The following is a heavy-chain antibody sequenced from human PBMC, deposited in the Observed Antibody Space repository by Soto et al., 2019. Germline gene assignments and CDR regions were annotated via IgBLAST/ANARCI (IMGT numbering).Heavy chain of an antibody. D-gene: IGHD3-3*01. CDR3: TIRFLEWLLPKDYYFDY. Sequence: SVKVSCKASGGTFSSYAISWVRQAPGQGLEWMGGIIPIFGTANYAQKFQGRVTITADESTSTAYMELSSLRSEDTAVYYCTIRFLEWLLPKDYYFDYWGQGTLVTVS. J-gene: IGHJ4*02. V-gene: IGHV1-69*13. CDR1: GGTFSSYA. CDR2: IIPIFGTA.